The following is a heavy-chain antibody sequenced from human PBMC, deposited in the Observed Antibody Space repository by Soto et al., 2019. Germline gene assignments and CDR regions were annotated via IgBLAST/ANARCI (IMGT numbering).Heavy chain of an antibody. J-gene: IGHJ3*02. CDR1: GFTFSSYG. CDR2: ITYDGSTK. Sequence: QVQLVESGGGVVQPGRSLRLSCAASGFTFSSYGMHWVRQAPGKGLEWVAVITYDGSTKYYADSVKGRFTISRDNSKNTLYLQMHSLRAEDTAVYYCAKLGVVGVIRDAFDIWGQGTMVTVSS. V-gene: IGHV3-30*18. D-gene: IGHD3-3*01. CDR3: AKLGVVGVIRDAFDI.